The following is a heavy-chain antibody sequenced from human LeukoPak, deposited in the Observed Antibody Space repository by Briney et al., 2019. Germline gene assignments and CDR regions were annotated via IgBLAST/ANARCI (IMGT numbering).Heavy chain of an antibody. CDR3: AELGITMIGGV. V-gene: IGHV3-21*01. CDR1: GFSFKNFG. Sequence: GGSLRLSCTASGFSFKNFGMSWVRQAPGKGLEWVSSISSSSSYIYYADSVKGRFTISRDNARNSLYLQMNSLRAEDTAVYYCAELGITMIGGVWGKGTTVTISS. J-gene: IGHJ6*04. CDR2: ISSSSSYI. D-gene: IGHD3-10*02.